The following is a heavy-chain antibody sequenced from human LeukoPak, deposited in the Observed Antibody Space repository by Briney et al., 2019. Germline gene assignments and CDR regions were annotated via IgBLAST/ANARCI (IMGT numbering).Heavy chain of an antibody. D-gene: IGHD1-14*01. V-gene: IGHV3-48*01. CDR1: GFTFSSYT. CDR3: AREAGNHYYYMDV. CDR2: ISSSSSTV. Sequence: PGGSLRLSCAASGFTFSSYTMNWVRQAPGKGLEWVSYISSSSSTVYYADSVKGRFSISRDNAKNSLYLQMNSLRAEDTAVHYCAREAGNHYYYMDVWGKGTTVTVSS. J-gene: IGHJ6*03.